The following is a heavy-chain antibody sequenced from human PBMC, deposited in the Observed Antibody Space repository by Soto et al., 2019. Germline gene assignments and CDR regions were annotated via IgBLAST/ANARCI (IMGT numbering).Heavy chain of an antibody. CDR1: GFTFSSYG. D-gene: IGHD3-10*01. Sequence: QVQLVESGGGVVQPGRSLRLSCAASGFTFSSYGMHWVRQAPGKGLEWVAVIWYDGSNKYYADSVKGRFTISRDNSKNTLYLQMNSLRAEDTAVYYCARDTEDYYGSGSFDYWGQGTLVTVSS. CDR3: ARDTEDYYGSGSFDY. V-gene: IGHV3-33*01. J-gene: IGHJ4*02. CDR2: IWYDGSNK.